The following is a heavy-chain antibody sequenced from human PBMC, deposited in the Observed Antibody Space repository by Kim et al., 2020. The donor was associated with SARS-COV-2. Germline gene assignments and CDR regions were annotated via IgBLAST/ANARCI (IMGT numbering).Heavy chain of an antibody. CDR2: ISSTSSTI. V-gene: IGHV3-48*02. J-gene: IGHJ3*02. CDR1: GFTFSRYS. D-gene: IGHD3-3*01. Sequence: GGSLRLSCAASGFTFSRYSMNWVRQAPGKGLESVSYISSTSSTIYYADSVKGRFTISRDNAKNSLYLQMNRLRDEDTAVYYCARDWRFAFDIWGQGTMVTVSS. CDR3: ARDWRFAFDI.